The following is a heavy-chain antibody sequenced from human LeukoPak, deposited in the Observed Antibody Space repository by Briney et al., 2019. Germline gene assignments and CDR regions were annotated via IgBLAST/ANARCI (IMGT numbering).Heavy chain of an antibody. V-gene: IGHV1-2*06. D-gene: IGHD1-26*01. Sequence: GASVRVSCKASGYTFTGYYMHWVRQAPGQGLEWMGRINPNSGGTNYAQKFQGRVTMTRDTSISTAYMELSSLRSEDTAVYYCARSGSPKNYYYYYMDVWGKGTTVTVSS. CDR3: ARSGSPKNYYYYYMDV. CDR2: INPNSGGT. CDR1: GYTFTGYY. J-gene: IGHJ6*03.